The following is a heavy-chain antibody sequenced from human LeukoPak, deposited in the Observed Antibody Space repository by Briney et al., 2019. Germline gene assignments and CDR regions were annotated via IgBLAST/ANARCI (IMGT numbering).Heavy chain of an antibody. Sequence: GTSGKVSCKASGSTFTSSAMQWVRQARGQRLEWIGWIVVGSGNTNYAQKFQERVTITRDMSTSTAYMELSSLRSEDTAVYYCAADRGGNSDLRYWGQGTLVTVSS. D-gene: IGHD4-23*01. J-gene: IGHJ4*02. CDR2: IVVGSGNT. V-gene: IGHV1-58*02. CDR1: GSTFTSSA. CDR3: AADRGGNSDLRY.